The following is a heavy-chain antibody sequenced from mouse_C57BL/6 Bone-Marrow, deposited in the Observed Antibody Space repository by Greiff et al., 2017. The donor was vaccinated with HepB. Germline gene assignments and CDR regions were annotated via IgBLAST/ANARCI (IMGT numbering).Heavy chain of an antibody. D-gene: IGHD1-1*01. J-gene: IGHJ3*01. Sequence: VQLVESGAELVKPGASVKLSCKASGYTFTEYTIHWVKQRSGQGLEWIGWFYPGSGSIKYNEKFKDKATLTADKSSSTVYMELSRLTSEDSAVYFCATHEVLYASSPAWFAYWGQGTLVTVSA. V-gene: IGHV1-62-2*01. CDR3: ATHEVLYASSPAWFAY. CDR2: FYPGSGSI. CDR1: GYTFTEYT.